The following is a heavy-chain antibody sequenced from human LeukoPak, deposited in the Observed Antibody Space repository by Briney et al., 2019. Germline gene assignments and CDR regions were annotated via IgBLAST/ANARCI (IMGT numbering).Heavy chain of an antibody. V-gene: IGHV3-23*01. D-gene: IGHD3-3*01. J-gene: IGHJ5*01. CDR1: GFIFSIYA. CDR3: VKGGQRYDFWRFDF. CDR2: ISGNGGST. Sequence: PGGSLRLSCEVYGFIFSIYAMSWVRQAPGKGLEWVSSISGNGGSTYYANSVKGRFTIARDNYKNTLYMEMNSVTVENTALYYCVKGGQRYDFWRFDFWGRGTLVTVSS.